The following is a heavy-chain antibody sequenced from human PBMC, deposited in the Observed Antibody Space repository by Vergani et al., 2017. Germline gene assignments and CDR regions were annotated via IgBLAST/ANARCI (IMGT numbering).Heavy chain of an antibody. D-gene: IGHD6-19*01. J-gene: IGHJ5*02. V-gene: IGHV4-34*01. CDR1: GGSFSGYY. CDR2: INHSGST. CDR3: ARDPSTGAVAGTNWFDP. Sequence: QVQLQQWGAGLLKPSETLSLTCAVYGGSFSGYYWSWIRQPPGKGLEWIGEINHSGSTNYNPSLKSRVTISVDTSKNQFSLKLSSVTAADTAVNYCARDPSTGAVAGTNWFDPWGQGTLVTVSS.